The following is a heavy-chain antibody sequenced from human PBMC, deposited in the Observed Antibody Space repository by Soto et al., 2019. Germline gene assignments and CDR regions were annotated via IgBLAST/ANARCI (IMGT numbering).Heavy chain of an antibody. CDR2: IYDSGST. Sequence: QVQLQESGPGLLKPSETLSLTCTVSDGSISSYYWSWLRQPPGKGLEWIGYIYDSGSTLYNPSLKSRVTISVDRPNNQFSLKLRSVTAADTAIYYCAGDIRSGSYRFDYWGQGTLVTVFS. CDR1: DGSISSYY. D-gene: IGHD1-26*01. J-gene: IGHJ4*02. CDR3: AGDIRSGSYRFDY. V-gene: IGHV4-59*08.